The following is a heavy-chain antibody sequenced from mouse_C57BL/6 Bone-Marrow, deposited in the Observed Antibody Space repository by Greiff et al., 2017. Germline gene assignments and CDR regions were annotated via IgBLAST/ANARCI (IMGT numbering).Heavy chain of an antibody. V-gene: IGHV1-55*01. CDR1: GYTFTSYW. J-gene: IGHJ2*01. CDR3: ARFEDYYGSSDY. Sequence: QVQLQQPGAELVKPGASVKMSCKASGYTFTSYWITWMKQRPGQGLEWIGDIYPGSGSTNYNEKFKSKATLTVDTSSSTAYMQLSSLTSEDSAVYYCARFEDYYGSSDYWGQGTTLTVSS. CDR2: IYPGSGST. D-gene: IGHD1-1*01.